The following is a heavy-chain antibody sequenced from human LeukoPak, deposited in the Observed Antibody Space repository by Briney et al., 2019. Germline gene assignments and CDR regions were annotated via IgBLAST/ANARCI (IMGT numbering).Heavy chain of an antibody. CDR3: ASWSCSGGSCYLGLWY. V-gene: IGHV4-59*12. D-gene: IGHD2-15*01. CDR1: GGSISSYY. CDR2: IYYSGST. Sequence: PSETLSLTCTVSGGSISSYYWNWIRQPPGKGLEWIGYIYYSGSTNYNPSLKSRVTISVDTSKNQFSLKLRSVTAADTAVYYCASWSCSGGSCYLGLWYWGQGTLVTVSS. J-gene: IGHJ4*02.